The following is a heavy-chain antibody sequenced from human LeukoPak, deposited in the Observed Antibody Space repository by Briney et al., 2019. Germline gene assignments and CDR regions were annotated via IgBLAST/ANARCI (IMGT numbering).Heavy chain of an antibody. V-gene: IGHV1-18*01. CDR1: DYTFTSYG. D-gene: IGHD5-12*01. Sequence: ASVKVSCKASDYTFTSYGISWVRQAPGQGLEWMGWISAYDGNTNYAQKLQGRVTMTTDTSTSTAYMELRSLRSDDTAVYYCARGGGYSGYDYYFDYWGQGTLVTVSS. CDR2: ISAYDGNT. J-gene: IGHJ4*02. CDR3: ARGGGYSGYDYYFDY.